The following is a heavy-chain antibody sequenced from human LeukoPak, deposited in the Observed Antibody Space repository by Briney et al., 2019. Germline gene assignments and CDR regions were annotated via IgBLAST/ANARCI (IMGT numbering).Heavy chain of an antibody. V-gene: IGHV1-69*13. J-gene: IGHJ4*02. CDR1: GGTFTSYA. Sequence: ASVKVSCKASGGTFTSYAISWVRQAPGQGLEWMGGIIPIFGTANYAQKFQGRVTITADESTSTAYMELSSLRSEDTAVYYCASLYSSSSRADYWGQGTLVTVSS. CDR3: ASLYSSSSRADY. D-gene: IGHD6-6*01. CDR2: IIPIFGTA.